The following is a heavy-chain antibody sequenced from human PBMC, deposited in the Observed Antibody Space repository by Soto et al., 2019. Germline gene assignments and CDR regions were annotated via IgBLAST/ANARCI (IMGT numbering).Heavy chain of an antibody. CDR2: IYYSGST. J-gene: IGHJ4*02. CDR3: ALIWGSYRNIDY. D-gene: IGHD3-16*02. CDR1: GGSISSYY. V-gene: IGHV4-59*08. Sequence: QVQLQESGPGLVKPSETLSLTCTVSGGSISSYYWSWIRQPPGKGLEWIGYIYYSGSTNYNPSLKSRVTISVDTSKNQFSLKLSSVTAADTAVYYCALIWGSYRNIDYWGQGTLVTVSS.